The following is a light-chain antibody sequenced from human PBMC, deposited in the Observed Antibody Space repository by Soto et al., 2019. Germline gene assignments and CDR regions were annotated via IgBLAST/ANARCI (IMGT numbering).Light chain of an antibody. CDR3: LQDYNYPRT. J-gene: IGKJ1*01. V-gene: IGKV1-6*01. CDR2: GAT. CDR1: QDIRTE. Sequence: ALQMTQSPSSLSASVGDRVTITCRASQDIRTELGWYQQKPGKAPKLLIYGATTLQSGVPSRFSGSGSGTDCTLTSSGLQPEDFATYYCLQDYNYPRTFGQGTKVEVK.